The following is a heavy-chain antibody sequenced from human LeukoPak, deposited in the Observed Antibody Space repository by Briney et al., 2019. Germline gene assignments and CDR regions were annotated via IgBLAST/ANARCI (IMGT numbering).Heavy chain of an antibody. CDR3: ARHGGSYYYDSGSRYFDY. Sequence: NRGESLKISCKGSGYSFTNYWIGWVRQMPGKGLEWMGIIYPGDSDTRYSPSFQGQVTFSADKSISTAYLQWSSLKASDTVMYYCARHGGSYYYDSGSRYFDYWGQGTLVTVSS. CDR1: GYSFTNYW. V-gene: IGHV5-51*01. CDR2: IYPGDSDT. J-gene: IGHJ4*02. D-gene: IGHD3-10*01.